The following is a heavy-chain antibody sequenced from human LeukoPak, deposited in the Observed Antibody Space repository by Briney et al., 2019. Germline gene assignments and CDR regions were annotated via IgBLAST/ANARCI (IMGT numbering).Heavy chain of an antibody. V-gene: IGHV1-69*02. CDR2: IIPILGIA. J-gene: IGHJ3*02. Sequence: SVKVSCKASGGTFSSYTISWVRQAPGQGLEWMGRIIPILGIANYAQKFQGGVTITAAKSTSTAYMELSSLRSEDTAVYYCARGVVVPAASGGAFDIWGQGTMVTVSS. CDR1: GGTFSSYT. D-gene: IGHD2-2*01. CDR3: ARGVVVPAASGGAFDI.